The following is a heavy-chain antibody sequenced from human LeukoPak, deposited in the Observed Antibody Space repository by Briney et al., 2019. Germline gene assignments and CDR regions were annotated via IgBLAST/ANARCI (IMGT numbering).Heavy chain of an antibody. V-gene: IGHV3-23*01. CDR2: IIPSGHTT. D-gene: IGHD5-24*01. Sequence: GGTLRLSCVASGLTFSSHGMNWVRQAPGKGLEWVSGIIPSGHTTYYADSVRGRFTISRDNSRNTVYLQMNSLRAEDTAVYYCAKDDRWLQFCCWGQGTLVTVSA. J-gene: IGHJ4*02. CDR1: GLTFSSHG. CDR3: AKDDRWLQFCC.